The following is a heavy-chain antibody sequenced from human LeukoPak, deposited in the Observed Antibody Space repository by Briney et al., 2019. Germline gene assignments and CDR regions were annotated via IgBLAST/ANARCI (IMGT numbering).Heavy chain of an antibody. Sequence: PGGSLRLSCAASGFTFDDYAMHWVRQAPGKGLEWVSGISWNSGSIGYADSVKGRFTISRDNAKNSLYLQMNSLRAEDTALYYCAKDISSGNYYDSSGHKGFDYWGQGTLVPVSS. CDR1: GFTFDDYA. CDR2: ISWNSGSI. CDR3: AKDISSGNYYDSSGHKGFDY. J-gene: IGHJ4*02. V-gene: IGHV3-9*01. D-gene: IGHD3-22*01.